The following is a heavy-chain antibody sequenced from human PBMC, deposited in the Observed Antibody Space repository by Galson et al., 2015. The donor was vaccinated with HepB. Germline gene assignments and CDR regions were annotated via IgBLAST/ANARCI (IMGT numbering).Heavy chain of an antibody. J-gene: IGHJ4*02. CDR2: IYPGDSDT. Sequence: QSGAEVKKPGESLKISCAASGYSFAIYWIAWVRQMPGKGLEWMGIIYPGDSDTRYSPTFQGQVTISVDKSISAAYLQWSSLRASDTAMYYCARQTGPGGPPDYWGQGTLVTVSS. D-gene: IGHD1-14*01. CDR1: GYSFAIYW. CDR3: ARQTGPGGPPDY. V-gene: IGHV5-51*01.